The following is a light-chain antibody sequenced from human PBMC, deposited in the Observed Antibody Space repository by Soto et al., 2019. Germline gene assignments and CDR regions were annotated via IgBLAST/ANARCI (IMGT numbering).Light chain of an antibody. CDR1: QSVYSDF. J-gene: IGKJ4*01. CDR2: GAS. V-gene: IGKV3-20*01. Sequence: IVLTQSPGTLSLSPGERATLSCRASQSVYSDFLAWYQQKPGQAPRLLIYGASSRATGIPDRFSGSGSGTEFTLTISRLAPEDFAVYYCQQYGSSPLTFGPGTKVEIK. CDR3: QQYGSSPLT.